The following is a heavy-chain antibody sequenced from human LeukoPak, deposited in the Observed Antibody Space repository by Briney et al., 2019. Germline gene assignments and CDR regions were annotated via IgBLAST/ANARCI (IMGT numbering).Heavy chain of an antibody. Sequence: GRSLRLSCAASGFTFDDYAMHWVRQAPGKGLEWVSVISAADGDNTYYADSVKGRFSISRDNSNYTLHLQMNSLRAEDTAVFYCAKFKGHYYYDSSGYCDNWGQGTLVTVSS. V-gene: IGHV3-23*01. CDR1: GFTFDDYA. D-gene: IGHD3-22*01. CDR3: AKFKGHYYYDSSGYCDN. J-gene: IGHJ4*02. CDR2: ISAADGDNT.